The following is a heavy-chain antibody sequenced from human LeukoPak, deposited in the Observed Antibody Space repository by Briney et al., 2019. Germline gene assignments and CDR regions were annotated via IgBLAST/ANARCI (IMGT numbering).Heavy chain of an antibody. CDR3: ATASGNYDYVWGSYRYSGNWFDP. J-gene: IGHJ5*02. V-gene: IGHV1-2*06. Sequence: ASVKVSCKASGYTFTGYYMHWVRQAPGQGLEWMGRINPNSGGTNYAQKFQGRVTMTEDTSTDTAYMELSSLRSEDTAVYYCATASGNYDYVWGSYRYSGNWFDPWGQGTLVTVSS. CDR2: INPNSGGT. CDR1: GYTFTGYY. D-gene: IGHD3-16*02.